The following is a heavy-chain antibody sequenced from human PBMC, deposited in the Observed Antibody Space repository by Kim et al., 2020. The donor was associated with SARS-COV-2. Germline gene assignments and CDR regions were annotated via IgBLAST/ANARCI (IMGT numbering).Heavy chain of an antibody. CDR3: ARDFAAGSGWDYGMDV. CDR2: INPSGGST. J-gene: IGHJ6*02. D-gene: IGHD6-19*01. CDR1: GYTFTSYY. V-gene: IGHV1-46*01. Sequence: ASVKVSCKASGYTFTSYYMHWVRQAPGQGLEWMGIINPSGGSTSYAQKFQGRVTMTRDTSTSTVYMELSSLRSEDTAVYYCARDFAAGSGWDYGMDVWGQGTTVTVSS.